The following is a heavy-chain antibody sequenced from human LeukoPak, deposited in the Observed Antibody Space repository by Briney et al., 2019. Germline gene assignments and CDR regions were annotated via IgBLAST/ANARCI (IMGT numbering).Heavy chain of an antibody. CDR1: GGSISSSSYY. CDR2: IYYSGST. V-gene: IGHV4-39*07. J-gene: IGHJ4*02. Sequence: SETLSLTCTVSGGSISSSSYYWGWIRQPPGKGLEWIGSIYYSGSTYYNSSLKSRVTISVDTSKNQFSLKLSSVTAADTAVYYCARCGYRYGNGDYWGQGALVTVSS. CDR3: ARCGYRYGNGDY. D-gene: IGHD5-18*01.